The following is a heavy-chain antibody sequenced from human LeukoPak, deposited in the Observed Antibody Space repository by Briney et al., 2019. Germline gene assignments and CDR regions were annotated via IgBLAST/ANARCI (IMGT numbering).Heavy chain of an antibody. J-gene: IGHJ5*02. CDR3: ARGGITMVQGVIIRNWFDP. Sequence: ASVKVSCEASGYTFTGYYMHWVRQAPGQGLEWMGWINPNSGGTNYAQKFQGRVTMTRDTSISTAYMELSRLRSDDTAVYYCARGGITMVQGVIIRNWFDPWGQGTLVTVSS. CDR2: INPNSGGT. CDR1: GYTFTGYY. D-gene: IGHD3-10*01. V-gene: IGHV1-2*02.